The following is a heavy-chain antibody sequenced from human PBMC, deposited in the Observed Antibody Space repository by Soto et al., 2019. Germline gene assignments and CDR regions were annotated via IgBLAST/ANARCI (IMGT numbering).Heavy chain of an antibody. CDR3: VRGGYIHACDI. J-gene: IGHJ3*02. CDR1: GFTFSSYW. D-gene: IGHD6-13*01. Sequence: EVQLVESGGGLVQPGGSLRLSCAASGFTFSSYWMYWVRQAPGKGLEWVTHMNNDGRYIIYAESVKGRLTFYRDNPKNTLYLQMNSLRAEDTAVYSCVRGGYIHACDISGQGTMVTVSS. V-gene: IGHV3-74*01. CDR2: MNNDGRYI.